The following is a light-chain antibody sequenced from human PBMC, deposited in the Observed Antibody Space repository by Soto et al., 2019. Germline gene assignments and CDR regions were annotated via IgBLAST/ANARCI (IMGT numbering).Light chain of an antibody. CDR2: AAS. CDR3: LQDYNYPRT. J-gene: IGKJ1*01. V-gene: IGKV1-6*01. CDR1: EGISND. Sequence: AIQMTQSPSSLSASVGDRVTITSRASEGISNDLGWYQQKPGKAPTLLIYAASTLESGVPSRFSGSGSGTDFTLTINSLRPEDFATYYCLQDYNYPRTFGQGTKVEVK.